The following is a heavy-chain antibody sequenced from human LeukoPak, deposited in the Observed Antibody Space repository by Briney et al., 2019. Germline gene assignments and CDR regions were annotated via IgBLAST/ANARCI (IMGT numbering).Heavy chain of an antibody. Sequence: GGSLRLSCAASGFTFSIYAMSWVRQAPGKGLEWVSAVSAGGGSAYYADSVKARFTISRDNSKNTLYLQMNSLRAEDTAVYYCAKDRAGVLVPPPWGQGTLVTVSS. CDR1: GFTFSIYA. CDR2: VSAGGGSA. V-gene: IGHV3-23*01. D-gene: IGHD2-2*01. CDR3: AKDRAGVLVPPP. J-gene: IGHJ5*02.